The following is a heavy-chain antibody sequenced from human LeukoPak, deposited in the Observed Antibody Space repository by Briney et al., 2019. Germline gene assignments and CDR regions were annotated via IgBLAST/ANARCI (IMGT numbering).Heavy chain of an antibody. CDR2: IHHSGSS. V-gene: IGHV4-31*03. CDR3: ARGHHTNCSSTSCHRAGDY. CDR1: GGSISSGGYY. Sequence: PSETLSLTCTVSGGSISSGGYYWSWIRQHPGKGLEWIGYIHHSGSSYYNPSLKSRVIISVDTSKNQFSLKLSSVTAADTAVYYCARGHHTNCSSTSCHRAGDYWGQGTLVTVSS. D-gene: IGHD2-2*01. J-gene: IGHJ4*02.